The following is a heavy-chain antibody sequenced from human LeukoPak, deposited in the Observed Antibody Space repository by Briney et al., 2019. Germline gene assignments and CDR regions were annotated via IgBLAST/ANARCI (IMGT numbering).Heavy chain of an antibody. D-gene: IGHD5-18*01. CDR2: IIPIFDTA. V-gene: IGHV1-69*06. CDR1: GGYFTSYV. J-gene: IGHJ6*03. CDR3: ARHSPNPYSSEYYYYMDV. Sequence: SVKVSCKASGGYFTSYVITWVRQAPGQGLEWMGGIIPIFDTANYAQKFQGRVTIIVDKSTSTAYMELSSLRSEDTAVYYCARHSPNPYSSEYYYYMDVWGKGTTVTISS.